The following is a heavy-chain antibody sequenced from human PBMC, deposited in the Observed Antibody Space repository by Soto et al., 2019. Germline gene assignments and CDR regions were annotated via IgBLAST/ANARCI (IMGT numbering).Heavy chain of an antibody. CDR2: IPYDGNYK. Sequence: GGSLRLSCAASGFTFSSYGMHWVRQAPGKGLEWVAIIPYDGNYKYYADSVKGRFTISRDNSKNTLYLQMNSLRAEDTAVYYCGKVSTYYYDSTFDYWGQGTLVTVSS. J-gene: IGHJ4*02. CDR3: GKVSTYYYDSTFDY. V-gene: IGHV3-30*18. D-gene: IGHD3-22*01. CDR1: GFTFSSYG.